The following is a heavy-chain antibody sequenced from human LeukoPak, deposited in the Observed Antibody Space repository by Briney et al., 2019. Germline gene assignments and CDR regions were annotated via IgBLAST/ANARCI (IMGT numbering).Heavy chain of an antibody. Sequence: SETLSLTCAVYGGSFSGYYWSWIRQPPGKGLEWIGEINHSGCTNYNPSLKGRVTISVDTSKNQFSLKLSSVTAADTAVYYCARGKMYSSSWYNYWGQGTLVTVSS. D-gene: IGHD6-13*01. CDR1: GGSFSGYY. CDR2: INHSGCT. J-gene: IGHJ4*02. V-gene: IGHV4-34*01. CDR3: ARGKMYSSSWYNY.